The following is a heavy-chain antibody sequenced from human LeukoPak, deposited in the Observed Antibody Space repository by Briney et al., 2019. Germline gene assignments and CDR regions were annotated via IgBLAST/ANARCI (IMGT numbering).Heavy chain of an antibody. V-gene: IGHV3-48*03. CDR1: GFTLSSYE. CDR3: ASGYYYYYGMDV. Sequence: AGGSLRLSCAASGFTLSSYEMSWVPQAPGKGLEWVSYISSSGSTIYYADSVKGRFTISRDNAKNSLYLQMNSLRAEDTAVSYCASGYYYYYGMDVWGQGTTVTVSS. CDR2: ISSSGSTI. J-gene: IGHJ6*02.